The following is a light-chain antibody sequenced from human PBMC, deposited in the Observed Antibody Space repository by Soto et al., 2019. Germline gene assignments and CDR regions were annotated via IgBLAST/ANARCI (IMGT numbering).Light chain of an antibody. CDR2: EVS. CDR1: SSDVGDYNY. V-gene: IGLV2-8*01. CDR3: SSNAGSNKLV. J-gene: IGLJ2*01. Sequence: QSVLTQPPSASGTPGQSVTIPCTGTSSDVGDYNYVSWYQQHPGKAPKLVIYEVSRRPSGVPDRFSGSKSGNTASLTVSGLQAEDEADYYCSSNAGSNKLVFGGGTKLTGL.